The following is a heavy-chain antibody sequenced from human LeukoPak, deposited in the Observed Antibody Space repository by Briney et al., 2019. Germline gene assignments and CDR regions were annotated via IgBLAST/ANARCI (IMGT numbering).Heavy chain of an antibody. CDR1: GFTLTSSA. D-gene: IGHD5-12*01. Sequence: SVKVSCKASGFTLTSSAMQWVRQARGQRLEWIGWIVVGSGNTNYAQKFQERVTITRDMSTSTAYMELRSLRSDDTAVYYCARTPYGWLSYWYFDLWGRGTLVTVSS. CDR3: ARTPYGWLSYWYFDL. J-gene: IGHJ2*01. V-gene: IGHV1-58*02. CDR2: IVVGSGNT.